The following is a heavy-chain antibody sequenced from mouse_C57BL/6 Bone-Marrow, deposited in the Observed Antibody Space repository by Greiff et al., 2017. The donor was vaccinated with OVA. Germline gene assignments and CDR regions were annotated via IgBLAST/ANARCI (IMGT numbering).Heavy chain of an antibody. CDR1: GFTFSDYG. V-gene: IGHV5-17*01. J-gene: IGHJ3*01. CDR2: ISSGSSTI. D-gene: IGHD2-4*01. CDR3: ARSYDYDVSWFAY. Sequence: EVHLVESGGGLVKPGGSLKLSCAASGFTFSDYGMHWVRQAPEKGLEWVAYISSGSSTIYYADTVKGRFTISRDNAKNTLFLQMTSLRSEDTAMYYCARSYDYDVSWFAYWGQGTLVTVSA.